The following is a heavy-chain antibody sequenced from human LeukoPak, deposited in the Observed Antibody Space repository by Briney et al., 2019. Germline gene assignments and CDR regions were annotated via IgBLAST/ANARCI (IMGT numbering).Heavy chain of an antibody. J-gene: IGHJ2*01. CDR3: ARRLWYFDL. CDR1: GGSIGSGGYS. V-gene: IGHV4-30-2*01. Sequence: SETLSLTCAVSGGSIGSGGYSWSWIRQPPGKGLEWIGYIYHSGSTYYNPSLKSRVTISVDRSKNQFSLKLSSVTAADTAVYYCARRLWYFDLWGRGTLVTVSS. CDR2: IYHSGST.